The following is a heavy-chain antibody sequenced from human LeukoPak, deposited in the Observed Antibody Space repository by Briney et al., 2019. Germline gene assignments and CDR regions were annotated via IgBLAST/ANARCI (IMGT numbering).Heavy chain of an antibody. CDR3: AKQYYDFWSGYYPFDY. J-gene: IGHJ4*02. V-gene: IGHV3-23*01. D-gene: IGHD3-3*01. CDR1: GFTFSSYA. Sequence: GGSLRLSCAASGFTFSSYAMSWVRQAPGKGREWVSAISGSGGSTYYADSVKGRFTISRDNSKNTLYLQMNSLRAEDTAVYYCAKQYYDFWSGYYPFDYWGQGTLVTVSS. CDR2: ISGSGGST.